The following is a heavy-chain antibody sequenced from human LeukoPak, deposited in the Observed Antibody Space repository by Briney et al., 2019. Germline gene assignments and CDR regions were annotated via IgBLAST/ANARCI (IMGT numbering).Heavy chain of an antibody. CDR2: INHSGST. J-gene: IGHJ4*02. V-gene: IGHV4-34*01. D-gene: IGHD2-15*01. CDR3: ARRLLAGGYCSGGSCYGGFDY. Sequence: KPSETLSLTCAVYGGSFSGYYWSWIRQPPGKGLEWIGEINHSGSTNYNPSLKSRVTISVDTSKNQFSLKLSSVTAADTAAYYCARRLLAGGYCSGGSCYGGFDYWGQGTLVTVSS. CDR1: GGSFSGYY.